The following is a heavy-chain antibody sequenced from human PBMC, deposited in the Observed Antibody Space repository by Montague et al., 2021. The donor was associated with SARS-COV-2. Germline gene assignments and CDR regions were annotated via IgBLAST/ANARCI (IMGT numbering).Heavy chain of an antibody. V-gene: IGHV4-34*01. CDR1: GGSFSGYY. Sequence: SETLSLTCAVYGGSFSGYYWSWIRQPPGKGLEGIGEINHSGSTNYNPSFKSRVTISVDTSKYQFSLKLCSVTAADTAVYYCARVRYYGSGTSLGMDVWGQGTTVTVSS. CDR3: ARVRYYGSGTSLGMDV. D-gene: IGHD3-10*01. J-gene: IGHJ6*02. CDR2: INHSGST.